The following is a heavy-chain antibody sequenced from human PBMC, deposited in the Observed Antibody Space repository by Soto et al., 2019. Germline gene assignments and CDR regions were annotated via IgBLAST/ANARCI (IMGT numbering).Heavy chain of an antibody. CDR3: ARGPASVAGTNWYFDL. D-gene: IGHD6-19*01. J-gene: IGHJ2*01. CDR2: IIPIFGTA. Sequence: QVQLVQSGAEVKKPGSSVKVSCKASGGTFSSYAISWVRQAPGQGLEWMGGIIPIFGTANYAQKFQGRVTITADERTSTAYMGLSSLRSEDTAVYYCARGPASVAGTNWYFDLWGRGTLVTVSS. CDR1: GGTFSSYA. V-gene: IGHV1-69*01.